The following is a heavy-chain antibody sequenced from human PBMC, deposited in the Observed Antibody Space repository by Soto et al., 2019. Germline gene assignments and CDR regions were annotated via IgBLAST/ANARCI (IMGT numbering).Heavy chain of an antibody. J-gene: IGHJ5*02. D-gene: IGHD2-21*01. Sequence: ASVRVSCKASGYSFTGYYLHWVRQAPGQGLEWMGWINPKNGVTKYGQKFQGRLTMTRDTSTSTAYMELSRLQYDDTAVYYCAKEAVIAATPTHNWFEPWGQRVLLSVS. CDR1: GYSFTGYY. V-gene: IGHV1-2*02. CDR3: AKEAVIAATPTHNWFEP. CDR2: INPKNGVT.